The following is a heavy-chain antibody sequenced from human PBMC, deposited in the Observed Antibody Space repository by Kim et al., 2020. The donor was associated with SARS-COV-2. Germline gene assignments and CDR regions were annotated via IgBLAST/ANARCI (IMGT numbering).Heavy chain of an antibody. CDR1: GFTFGDYA. CDR2: IRSKAYGGTT. D-gene: IGHD3-3*01. Sequence: GGSLRLSCTASGFTFGDYAMSWVRQAPGKGLEWVGFIRSKAYGGTTEYAASVKGRFTNSRDDSKSIAYLQMNSLKTEDTAVYYCTSPKYDFWSGYSHGMDVWGQGTTVTVSS. J-gene: IGHJ6*02. CDR3: TSPKYDFWSGYSHGMDV. V-gene: IGHV3-49*04.